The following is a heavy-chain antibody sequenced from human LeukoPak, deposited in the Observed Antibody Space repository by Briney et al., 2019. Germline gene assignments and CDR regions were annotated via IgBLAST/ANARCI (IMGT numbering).Heavy chain of an antibody. J-gene: IGHJ6*02. CDR1: GFTVSSNY. Sequence: GGSLRLSCAASGFTVSSNYMSWGRQAPGKGLEWGSVIYSGGSTYYADSVKGRLTISRDNSKNTLYLQMNSLRAEDTAVYYCARGYCSGGSCPMDVWGQGTTVTVSS. D-gene: IGHD2-15*01. CDR2: IYSGGST. CDR3: ARGYCSGGSCPMDV. V-gene: IGHV3-53*01.